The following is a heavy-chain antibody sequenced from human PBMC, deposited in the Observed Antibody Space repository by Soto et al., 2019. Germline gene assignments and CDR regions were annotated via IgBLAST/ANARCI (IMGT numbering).Heavy chain of an antibody. CDR3: ARGGVYGCLSY. D-gene: IGHD2-8*01. CDR1: GFTFSSYD. Sequence: EVQLVESGGGLVQPGGSLRLSCAASGFTFSSYDMHWVRQATGKGLEWDVGIGTGCDTYYPGSVKARLSIFRENAKNSLYLQMNSLRAGETAVYYCARGGVYGCLSYWGQGTMVTVSS. J-gene: IGHJ4*02. CDR2: IGTGCDT. V-gene: IGHV3-13*01.